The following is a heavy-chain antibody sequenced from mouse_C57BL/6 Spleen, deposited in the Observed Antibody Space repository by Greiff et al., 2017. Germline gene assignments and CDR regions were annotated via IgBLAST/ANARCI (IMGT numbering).Heavy chain of an antibody. CDR1: GYSITSGYY. CDR3: ARDPLDSSGYRMDY. D-gene: IGHD3-2*02. V-gene: IGHV3-6*01. CDR2: ISYDGSN. Sequence: EVQLVESGPGLVKPSQSLSLTCSVTGYSITSGYYWNWIRQFPGNKLEWMGYISYDGSNNYNPSLKNRISITRDTSKNQFFLKLNSVTTEDTATYYCARDPLDSSGYRMDYWGQGTSVTVSS. J-gene: IGHJ4*01.